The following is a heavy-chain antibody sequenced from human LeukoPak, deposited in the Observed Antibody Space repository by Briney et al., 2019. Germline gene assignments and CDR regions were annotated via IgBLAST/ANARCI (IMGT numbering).Heavy chain of an antibody. D-gene: IGHD4-17*01. CDR1: GFTFSSYA. CDR2: ISGSGGST. V-gene: IGHV3-23*01. J-gene: IGHJ5*02. CDR3: AKLPYGDYALGWFDP. Sequence: GGSLRLSCAASGFTFSSYAMSWVRQAPGKGLEWVSAISGSGGSTYYADSVKGRFTISRDNSKNTLYLQMNSLRAEDTAVYYCAKLPYGDYALGWFDPWGQGTLVTVSS.